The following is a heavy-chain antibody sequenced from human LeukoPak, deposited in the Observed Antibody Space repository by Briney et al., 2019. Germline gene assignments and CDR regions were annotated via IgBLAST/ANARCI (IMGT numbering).Heavy chain of an antibody. V-gene: IGHV3-21*01. J-gene: IGHJ4*02. CDR1: GFTFSSYS. CDR3: ARGPLSGWYYFDY. D-gene: IGHD6-19*01. CDR2: ISSSSSYI. Sequence: GGSLRLSCAASGFTFSSYSMNWVRQAPGKGLEWVSSISSSSSYIYYADSVKGRFTISRDNAKNSLYLQMNGLRAEDTAVYYCARGPLSGWYYFDYWGQGTLVTVSS.